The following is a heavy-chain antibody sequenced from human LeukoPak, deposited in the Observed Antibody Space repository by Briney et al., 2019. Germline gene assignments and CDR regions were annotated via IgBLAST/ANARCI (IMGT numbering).Heavy chain of an antibody. D-gene: IGHD5-12*01. CDR2: TFSSGAT. CDR3: ARRSRSGYFLDS. V-gene: IGHV4-4*09. CDR1: GGSMSGYY. Sequence: PSETLSRTCIVSGGSMSGYYWSWIRQPPGKGLEWIGYTFSSGATTYNPSLKSRVTISVDTSGSQFSLNLSSVTAADTAVYFCARRSRSGYFLDSWGQGTLVTVSS. J-gene: IGHJ4*02.